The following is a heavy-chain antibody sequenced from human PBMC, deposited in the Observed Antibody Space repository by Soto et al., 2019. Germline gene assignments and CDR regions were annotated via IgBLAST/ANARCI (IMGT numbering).Heavy chain of an antibody. V-gene: IGHV6-1*01. CDR3: ARGSFDSTWS. CDR1: GDSVSSTSAA. J-gene: IGHJ4*02. D-gene: IGHD3-9*01. Sequence: SQTLSLTCAISGDSVSSTSAAWSWIRQSPSRGLEWLGRTYYRSKWYNDYAVSVRSRITINPDTSKNQFSLQLNSVTPEDTAVYYCARGSFDSTWSWGQGTLVTVSS. CDR2: TYYRSKWYN.